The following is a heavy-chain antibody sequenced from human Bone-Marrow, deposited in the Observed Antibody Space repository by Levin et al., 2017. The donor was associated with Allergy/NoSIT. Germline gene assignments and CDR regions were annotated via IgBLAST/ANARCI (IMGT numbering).Heavy chain of an antibody. CDR2: ISYDGDLK. J-gene: IGHJ4*02. D-gene: IGHD5-12*01. V-gene: IGHV3-30*18. Sequence: GESLKISCAASGFTFRSYGMEWVRQAPGKGLEWVAAISYDGDLKYSADSVKGRFTISRDNSKNTVFLEMSSLRPEDTALYYCVKDGLRGYRFGFWENWGQGTQVTVSS. CDR1: GFTFRSYG. CDR3: VKDGLRGYRFGFWEN.